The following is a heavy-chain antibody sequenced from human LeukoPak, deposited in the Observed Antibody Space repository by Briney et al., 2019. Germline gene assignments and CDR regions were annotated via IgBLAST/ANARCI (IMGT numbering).Heavy chain of an antibody. CDR2: FDPEDGET. D-gene: IGHD3-10*01. V-gene: IGHV1-24*01. CDR3: ATGGWFGEKEIDY. J-gene: IGHJ4*02. Sequence: GASVKVSCKVFGYTLTELSMHWVRQAPGKGLEWMGGFDPEDGETIYAQKFQGRVTMTEDTSTDTAYMELSSLRSEDTAVYYCATGGWFGEKEIDYWGQGTLVTVSS. CDR1: GYTLTELS.